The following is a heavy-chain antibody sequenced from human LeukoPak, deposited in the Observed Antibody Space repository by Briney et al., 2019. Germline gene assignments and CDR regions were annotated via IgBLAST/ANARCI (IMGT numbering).Heavy chain of an antibody. J-gene: IGHJ6*03. CDR1: GGTFSSYA. V-gene: IGHV1-69*13. CDR2: IIPIFGTA. Sequence: SVKVSCKASGGTFSSYAISWVRQAPGQGLEWMGGIIPIFGTANYAQKFQGRVTITADESTSTAYMELSSLRSEDTAVYYCARGRAAARLDYYYYMDVWGKGTTVTVSS. D-gene: IGHD6-6*01. CDR3: ARGRAAARLDYYYYMDV.